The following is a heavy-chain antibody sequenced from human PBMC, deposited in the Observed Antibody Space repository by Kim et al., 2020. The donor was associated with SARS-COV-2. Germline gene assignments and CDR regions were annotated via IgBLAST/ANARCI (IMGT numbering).Heavy chain of an antibody. D-gene: IGHD3-10*01. Sequence: ASVKVSCKASGYTFTSYDINWVRQATGQGLEWMGWMNPNSGNTGYAQKFQGRVTMTRNTSISTAYRELSSLRSEDTAVYYCARGLWKPIKFTMVRGVIISDAFDMWGQGTMVTVSS. CDR3: ARGLWKPIKFTMVRGVIISDAFDM. CDR1: GYTFTSYD. V-gene: IGHV1-8*01. CDR2: MNPNSGNT. J-gene: IGHJ3*02.